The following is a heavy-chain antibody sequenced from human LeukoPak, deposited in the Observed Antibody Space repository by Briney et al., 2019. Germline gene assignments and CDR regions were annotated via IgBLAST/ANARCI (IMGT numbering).Heavy chain of an antibody. CDR3: ARRYYYDSSGYYLAHDAFDI. D-gene: IGHD3-22*01. V-gene: IGHV5-51*01. Sequence: GEFLKISCKGSGYSFTSHWIGWVRQMPGKGLEWMGIIYPGDSETRYSPSFQGQVTISADKSISTAYLQWSSLKASDTAMYYCARRYYYDSSGYYLAHDAFDIWGQGTMVTVSS. CDR1: GYSFTSHW. CDR2: IYPGDSET. J-gene: IGHJ3*02.